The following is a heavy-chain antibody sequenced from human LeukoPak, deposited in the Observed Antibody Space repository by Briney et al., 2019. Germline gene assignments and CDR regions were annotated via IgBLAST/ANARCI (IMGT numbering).Heavy chain of an antibody. D-gene: IGHD3-10*01. CDR1: GFSFSSYW. V-gene: IGHV3-7*02. CDR2: IKQDGSQK. CDR3: AGNYGPYYFDY. Sequence: GGSLRLSCAASGFSFSSYWMSWVRQAPGKGLEWVANIKQDGSQKYYVDSVKGRFTISRGNSKNTLYLQMNSLRAEDTAVYYCAGNYGPYYFDYWGQGTLVTVSS. J-gene: IGHJ4*02.